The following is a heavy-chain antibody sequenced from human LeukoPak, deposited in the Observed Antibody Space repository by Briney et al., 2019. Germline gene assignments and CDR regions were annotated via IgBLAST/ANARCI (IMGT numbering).Heavy chain of an antibody. D-gene: IGHD1-1*01. V-gene: IGHV5-51*01. CDR3: ARSPDWNDLMLLDFDY. CDR2: IYPGDSDT. J-gene: IGHJ4*02. CDR1: GYSFTSYW. Sequence: GESLKISCKGSGYSFTSYWIGWVRQMPGKGLEWMGIIYPGDSDTRYSPSFQGQVTISADKSISTAYLQWSSLKASDTAMYYCARSPDWNDLMLLDFDYWGQGTLVTVSS.